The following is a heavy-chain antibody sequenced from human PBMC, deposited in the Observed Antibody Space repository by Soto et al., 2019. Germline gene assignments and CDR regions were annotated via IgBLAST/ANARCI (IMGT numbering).Heavy chain of an antibody. CDR3: VRNLASGGTYYFDY. D-gene: IGHD2-15*01. Sequence: EVQLVESGGGLVEPGGSLRLSCAASGFTFSDHYMDWVCQAPGKGLEWIGRVRNKANSYTTEYAASVRGRFTVSRDDSKNSLYLQMNSLKTEDTAMYYCVRNLASGGTYYFDYWGQGTLVTVSS. J-gene: IGHJ4*02. CDR1: GFTFSDHY. V-gene: IGHV3-72*01. CDR2: VRNKANSYTT.